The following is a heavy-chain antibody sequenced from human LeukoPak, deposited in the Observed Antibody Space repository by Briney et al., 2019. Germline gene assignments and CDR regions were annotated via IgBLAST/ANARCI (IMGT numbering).Heavy chain of an antibody. Sequence: GASVKVSCKASGYTFTGHYMHWVRQAPGQGFEWMGGINPSGGGTNYAQRFQGRVNMTRDTSISTAYMELTSLTSDDTDVYYCARDYYGSGGGGFDPWGQGTLVTVSS. J-gene: IGHJ5*02. CDR2: INPSGGGT. CDR3: ARDYYGSGGGGFDP. D-gene: IGHD3-10*01. CDR1: GYTFTGHY. V-gene: IGHV1-2*02.